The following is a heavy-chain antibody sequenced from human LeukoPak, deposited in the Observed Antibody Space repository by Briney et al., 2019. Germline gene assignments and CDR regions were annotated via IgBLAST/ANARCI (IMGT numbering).Heavy chain of an antibody. CDR2: IYYSGST. D-gene: IGHD5-12*01. Sequence: SETLSLTCTVSGGSISSYYWSWIRQPPGKGLEWIGYIYYSGSTIYNPSLKSRVTISVETSKNQCSLKLISVPAADTAVDYYARGYSGYDYFDYWGQGTLVTVSS. J-gene: IGHJ4*02. CDR1: GGSISSYY. CDR3: ARGYSGYDYFDY. V-gene: IGHV4-59*01.